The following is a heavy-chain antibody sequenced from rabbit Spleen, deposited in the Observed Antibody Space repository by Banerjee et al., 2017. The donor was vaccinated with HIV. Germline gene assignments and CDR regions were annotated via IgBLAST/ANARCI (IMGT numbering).Heavy chain of an antibody. V-gene: IGHV1S45*01. CDR2: INAITGKA. J-gene: IGHJ4*01. CDR1: GFSFSNKAV. CDR3: ARDPTDYGGYGHDL. D-gene: IGHD2-1*01. Sequence: QEQLVESGGGLVKPEGSLKLSCTASGFSFSNKAVMCWVRQAPGKGLEWIACINAITGKAVYASWAKGRFTFSKTSSTTVTLQMTSLTAADTATYFCARDPTDYGGYGHDLWGQGTLVTVS.